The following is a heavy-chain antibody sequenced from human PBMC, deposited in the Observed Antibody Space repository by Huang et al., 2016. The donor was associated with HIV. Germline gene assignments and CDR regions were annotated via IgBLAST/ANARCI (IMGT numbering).Heavy chain of an antibody. CDR1: GFMFSTFG. CDR3: AKPSGDYEFFDF. D-gene: IGHD4-17*01. J-gene: IGHJ4*02. Sequence: QVHLEESGGGVVQPGRPLRLSCTASGFMFSTFGIDWVRQAPGKRLEWVAGISKYGSRKYYVDSVKGRFTISRDNSKNIVYLQMNSLRPEDTAVYYCAKPSGDYEFFDFWGQGTVVTVSS. CDR2: ISKYGSRK. V-gene: IGHV3-30*18.